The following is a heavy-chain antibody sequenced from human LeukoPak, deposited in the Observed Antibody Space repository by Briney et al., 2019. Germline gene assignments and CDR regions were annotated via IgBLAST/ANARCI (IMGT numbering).Heavy chain of an antibody. V-gene: IGHV3-7*03. CDR2: IKQDGSEK. D-gene: IGHD6-19*01. J-gene: IGHJ4*02. CDR1: GFTFSSYW. Sequence: GGSLRLSCAASGFTFSSYWMSWVRQAPGKGLEWVANIKQDGSEKYYVDSVKGRFTISRDNSKNTLYLQMNSLRAEDTAVYYCAKVEWLANFDYWGQGTLVTVSS. CDR3: AKVEWLANFDY.